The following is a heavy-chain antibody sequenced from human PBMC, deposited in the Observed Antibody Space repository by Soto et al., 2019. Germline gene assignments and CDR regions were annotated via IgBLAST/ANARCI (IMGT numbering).Heavy chain of an antibody. CDR3: ASLMGYYGSGSYYKQYYYYGMDV. Sequence: SETLSLTCAVYGGSFSGYYWSWIRQPPGKGLEWIGGTNHSGSTNYNPSLKSRVTISVDTSKNQFSLKLSSVTAADTAVYYCASLMGYYGSGSYYKQYYYYGMDVWGQETTVT. V-gene: IGHV4-34*01. CDR1: GGSFSGYY. J-gene: IGHJ6*02. D-gene: IGHD3-10*01. CDR2: TNHSGST.